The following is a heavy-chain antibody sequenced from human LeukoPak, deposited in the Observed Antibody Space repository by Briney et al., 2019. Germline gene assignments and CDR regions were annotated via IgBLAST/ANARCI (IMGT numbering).Heavy chain of an antibody. CDR1: GFTFSSYG. CDR2: ISSSGSTI. CDR3: AELGITMIGGV. D-gene: IGHD3-10*02. Sequence: PGGSLRLSCAASGFTFSSYGMSWVRQAPGKGLEWVSYISSSGSTIYYADSVKGRFTISRDNARNSLYLQMNSLRAEDTAVYYCAELGITMIGGVWGKGTTVTISS. V-gene: IGHV3-48*04. J-gene: IGHJ6*04.